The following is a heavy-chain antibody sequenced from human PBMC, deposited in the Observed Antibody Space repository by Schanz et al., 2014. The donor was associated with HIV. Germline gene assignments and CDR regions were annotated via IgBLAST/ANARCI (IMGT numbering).Heavy chain of an antibody. CDR3: AKGVLRDYHDSSGYPR. Sequence: QVQLVESGGGVVQPGRSLRLSCAASGFTFSSYGMHWVRQAPGKGLEWAAVISYDGSYKYYADSVKGRFTISRDNSKNTLSLQMNSLRAEDTAVYYCAKGVLRDYHDSSGYPRWGQGTLVTVSS. CDR2: ISYDGSYK. D-gene: IGHD3-22*01. V-gene: IGHV3-30*18. CDR1: GFTFSSYG. J-gene: IGHJ4*02.